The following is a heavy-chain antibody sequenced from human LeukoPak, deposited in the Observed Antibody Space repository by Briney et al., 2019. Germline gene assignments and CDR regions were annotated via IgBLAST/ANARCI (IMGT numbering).Heavy chain of an antibody. CDR2: IYYSGST. CDR1: GGSISSYY. D-gene: IGHD1-26*01. CDR3: ARGSGSYYYVPYFDY. J-gene: IGHJ4*02. Sequence: SETLSLTGTVSGGSISSYYWSWIRQPPGKGLEWIGYIYYSGSTNYNPSLKSRVTISVDTSKNQFSLKLSSVAAADTAVYYCARGSGSYYYVPYFDYWGQGTLVTVSS. V-gene: IGHV4-59*01.